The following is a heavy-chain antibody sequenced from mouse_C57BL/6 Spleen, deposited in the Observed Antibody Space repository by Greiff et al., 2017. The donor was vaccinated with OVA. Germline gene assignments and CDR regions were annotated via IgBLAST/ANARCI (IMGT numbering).Heavy chain of an antibody. CDR1: GYSFTGYY. CDR2: INPSTGGT. Sequence: VQLQQSGPELVKPGASVKISCKASGYSFTGYYMNWVKQSPEKSLEWIGEINPSTGGTTYNQKFKAKATLTVDKSSSTAYMQLKSLTSEDSAVYYCARYYSNPYYYAMDDWGQGTSVTVSS. CDR3: ARYYSNPYYYAMDD. D-gene: IGHD2-5*01. V-gene: IGHV1-42*01. J-gene: IGHJ4*01.